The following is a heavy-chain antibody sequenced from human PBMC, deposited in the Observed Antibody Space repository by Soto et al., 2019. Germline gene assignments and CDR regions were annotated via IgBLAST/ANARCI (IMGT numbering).Heavy chain of an antibody. J-gene: IGHJ5*02. D-gene: IGHD1-1*01. Sequence: HPGGSLRLSCAASGFTFSRYEFNWVRQAPGKGLEWVSYISGSGSTVYYADSVKGRFTISRDNANNSLYLQMNSLRADDTAVYYCARGQAGSTPGHNWFDPWGQGTLVTVSS. CDR3: ARGQAGSTPGHNWFDP. V-gene: IGHV3-48*03. CDR2: ISGSGSTV. CDR1: GFTFSRYE.